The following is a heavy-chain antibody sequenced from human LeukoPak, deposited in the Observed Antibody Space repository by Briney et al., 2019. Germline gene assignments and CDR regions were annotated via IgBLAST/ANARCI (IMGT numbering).Heavy chain of an antibody. J-gene: IGHJ4*02. CDR2: ISSSGSTI. CDR3: ARPRIGYSSSSPLDY. V-gene: IGHV3-11*04. D-gene: IGHD6-6*01. CDR1: GFTFSDYY. Sequence: GGSLRLSCAASGFTFSDYYMSWIRQAPGKGLEWVSYISSSGSTIYYADSVKGRFTISRDNAKNSLYLQMNSLRTEDTAVYYCARPRIGYSSSSPLDYWGQGTLVTVSS.